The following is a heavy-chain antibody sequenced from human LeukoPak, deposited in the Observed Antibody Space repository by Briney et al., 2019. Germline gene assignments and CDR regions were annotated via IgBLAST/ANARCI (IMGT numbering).Heavy chain of an antibody. CDR1: GFIFRSYG. D-gene: IGHD3-22*01. V-gene: IGHV3-33*01. J-gene: IGHJ4*02. Sequence: GGSLRLSCAASGFIFRSYGMHWVRQAPGKGLEWVAVIWYDGSNKYYADSVKGRFTISRGNSQNTLYLQMDSLRAEDTAVYYCAREGSAYYYDSSGYYYFDYWGQGTLVTVSS. CDR2: IWYDGSNK. CDR3: AREGSAYYYDSSGYYYFDY.